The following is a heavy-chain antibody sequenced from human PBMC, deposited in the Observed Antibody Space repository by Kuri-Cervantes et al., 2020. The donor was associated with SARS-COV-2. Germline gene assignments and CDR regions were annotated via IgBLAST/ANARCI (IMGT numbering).Heavy chain of an antibody. D-gene: IGHD2-2*01. Sequence: GSLRLSCTVSGGSISSSSYYWGWIRQPPGKGLEWIGSIYYSGSTYYNPSPKSRVTISVDTSKNQFSLKLSSVTAADTAVYYCARRPGYCSSTSCQEAYYGMDVWGQGTTVTVSS. V-gene: IGHV4-39*01. CDR1: GGSISSSSYY. CDR2: IYYSGST. CDR3: ARRPGYCSSTSCQEAYYGMDV. J-gene: IGHJ6*02.